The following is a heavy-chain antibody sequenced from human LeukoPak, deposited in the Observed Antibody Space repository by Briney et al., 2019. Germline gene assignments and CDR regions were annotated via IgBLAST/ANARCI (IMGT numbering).Heavy chain of an antibody. J-gene: IGHJ3*02. Sequence: GGSLRLSCAAPGFIFSSYWMHWVRQAPGKGLVWVSRINSDGSSISYADSVKGRFTISRDNAKNTLYLQMNSLRAEDTTVYYCARDLGDYGDSDAFDIWGQGTMVTVSS. CDR3: ARDLGDYGDSDAFDI. CDR2: INSDGSSI. D-gene: IGHD4-17*01. V-gene: IGHV3-74*01. CDR1: GFIFSSYW.